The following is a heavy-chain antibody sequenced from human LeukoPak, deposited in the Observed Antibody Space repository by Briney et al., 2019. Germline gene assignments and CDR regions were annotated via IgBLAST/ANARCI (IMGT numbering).Heavy chain of an antibody. D-gene: IGHD3-16*02. CDR3: ARSHDHLWGNYPDY. J-gene: IGHJ4*02. CDR1: GGSTDSTNW. Sequence: SETLSLTCDVSGGSTDSTNWWNWVRQPPGKGLEWIGEIHHDGRINYNPSLKSRVTLSVDKSKNQFSLRLNSVTAADTAMYYCARSHDHLWGNYPDYWGQGTLVTVSS. V-gene: IGHV4/OR15-8*01. CDR2: IHHDGRI.